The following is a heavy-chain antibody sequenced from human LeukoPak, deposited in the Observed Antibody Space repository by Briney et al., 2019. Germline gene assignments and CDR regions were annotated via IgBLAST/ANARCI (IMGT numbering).Heavy chain of an antibody. CDR3: ARPRYFNDGSGHTDI. Sequence: SETLSLTCTVSGYSISSGYYWGWIWQPPGKGLEWIGSIYHSGSTYYNPSLKSRVTISVDTSKNQFSLKLSSVTAADTAVYYCARPRYFNDGSGHTDIWGQGTVVTVSS. CDR1: GYSISSGYY. V-gene: IGHV4-38-2*02. D-gene: IGHD3-22*01. CDR2: IYHSGST. J-gene: IGHJ3*02.